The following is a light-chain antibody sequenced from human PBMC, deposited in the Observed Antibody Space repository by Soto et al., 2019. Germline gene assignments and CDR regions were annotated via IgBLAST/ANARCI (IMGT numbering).Light chain of an antibody. CDR3: QQYRDSLGT. Sequence: EIVLTQSPGTLSLSPGERATLSCRASQSVISTYLAWYQQKPGQAPRLLIYGASSRATGIPDRFSGSGSGTDFTLTISRLEPEDFAVYYCQQYRDSLGTFGQGNKVEIK. J-gene: IGKJ1*01. CDR1: QSVISTY. V-gene: IGKV3-20*01. CDR2: GAS.